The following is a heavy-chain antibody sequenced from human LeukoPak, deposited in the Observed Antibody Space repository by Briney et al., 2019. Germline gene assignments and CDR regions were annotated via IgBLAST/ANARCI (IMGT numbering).Heavy chain of an antibody. CDR3: ARGPGQWPNDY. CDR2: ISVYNGNT. Sequence: ASVKVSCKASGYTFTNYGISWVRQAPGQGLEWMGWISVYNGNTNYAQKFQGRVTMATDTSTTTAYMELRSLRSDDTAVYFCARGPGQWPNDYWGQEPLVTVSS. D-gene: IGHD6-19*01. CDR1: GYTFTNYG. J-gene: IGHJ4*02. V-gene: IGHV1-18*01.